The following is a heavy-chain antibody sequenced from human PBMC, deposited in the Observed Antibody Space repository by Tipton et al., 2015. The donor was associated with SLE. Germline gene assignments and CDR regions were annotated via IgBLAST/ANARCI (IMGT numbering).Heavy chain of an antibody. CDR2: IYSGGST. V-gene: IGHV3-53*05. CDR1: GFTFTSYE. J-gene: IGHJ4*02. CDR3: ARGGYSGYDPQYYFDS. Sequence: SLRLSCTSSGFTFTSYEMNWVRQAPGKGLEWVSVIYSGGSTYYADSVKGRFTISRDYSRNTLYLQMNSLRAEDTAVYYCARGGYSGYDPQYYFDSWGQGTLVTVSS. D-gene: IGHD5-12*01.